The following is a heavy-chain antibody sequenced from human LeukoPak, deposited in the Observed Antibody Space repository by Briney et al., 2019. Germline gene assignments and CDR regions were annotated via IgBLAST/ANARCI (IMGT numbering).Heavy chain of an antibody. J-gene: IGHJ5*02. V-gene: IGHV3-21*01. Sequence: PGGSLRLSCAASGFTFSDYSMTWVRQAPGKGLEGVSSITSSSRYIYYADSVKGRFIISRDDSISSLYPQMNSLRVEDTAVYYCARERHTFDPWGQGTLVTVSS. D-gene: IGHD6-25*01. CDR2: ITSSSRYI. CDR3: ARERHTFDP. CDR1: GFTFSDYS.